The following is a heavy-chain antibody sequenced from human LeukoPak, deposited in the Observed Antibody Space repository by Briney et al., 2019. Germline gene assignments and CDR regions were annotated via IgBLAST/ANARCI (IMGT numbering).Heavy chain of an antibody. CDR1: GFTFSSYA. CDR3: ATAGSSGYYRPLDY. V-gene: IGHV3-30*04. Sequence: GGSLRLSCAASGFTFSSYAMHWVRQAPGKGLEWVAVISYDGSNKYYADSVKGRFTISRDNSENTLYLQMNSLRAEDTAVYYCATAGSSGYYRPLDYWGQGTLVTVSS. D-gene: IGHD3-22*01. CDR2: ISYDGSNK. J-gene: IGHJ4*02.